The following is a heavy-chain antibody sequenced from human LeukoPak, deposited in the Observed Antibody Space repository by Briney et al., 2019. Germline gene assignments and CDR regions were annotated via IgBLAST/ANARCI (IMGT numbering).Heavy chain of an antibody. D-gene: IGHD3-22*01. CDR1: GFTFSSYS. CDR2: ISSSSSTI. Sequence: QAGGSLRLSCAASGFTFSSYSMNWVRQAPGKGLEWVSYISSSSSTIYYADSVKGRFTISRDNAKNSLYLQMNSLRAEDTAAYYCARVIGKYYYDSSGYDAFDIWGQGTMVTVSS. J-gene: IGHJ3*02. V-gene: IGHV3-48*04. CDR3: ARVIGKYYYDSSGYDAFDI.